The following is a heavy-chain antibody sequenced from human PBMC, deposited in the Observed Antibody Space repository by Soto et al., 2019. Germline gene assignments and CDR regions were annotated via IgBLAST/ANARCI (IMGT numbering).Heavy chain of an antibody. D-gene: IGHD6-13*01. Sequence: SQTLSLTCTVSGGSISSSSYYWGWIRQPPGKGLEWIGSIYYSGSTYYNPSLKSRVTISVDTSKNQFSLKLSSVTAADTAVYYCARWTIAAAVYFDYWGQGTLVTVSS. CDR3: ARWTIAAAVYFDY. V-gene: IGHV4-39*01. J-gene: IGHJ4*02. CDR1: GGSISSSSYY. CDR2: IYYSGST.